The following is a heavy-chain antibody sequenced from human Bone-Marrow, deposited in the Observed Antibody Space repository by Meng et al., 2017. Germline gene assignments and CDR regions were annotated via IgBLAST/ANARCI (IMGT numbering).Heavy chain of an antibody. CDR2: IRSKIFGGGP. CDR1: GFNFGDSA. Sequence: GESLKISCSASGFNFGDSAMSWVRQAPGKGLEWVGFIRSKIFGGGPDYSASVKGRFTISRDDSKSIVYLQMNNLETEDTAVYFCTRPARKEATIFGGAFDIWGQGTMVTVSS. V-gene: IGHV3-49*04. D-gene: IGHD3-3*01. J-gene: IGHJ3*02. CDR3: TRPARKEATIFGGAFDI.